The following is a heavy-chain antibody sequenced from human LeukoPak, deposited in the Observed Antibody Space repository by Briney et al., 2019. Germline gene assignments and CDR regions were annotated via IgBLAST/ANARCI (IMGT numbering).Heavy chain of an antibody. D-gene: IGHD4-17*01. CDR3: ARDRSDYGDYGGPNDAFDI. Sequence: SETLSLTCTVSGGSISSYYWSWIRQPPGKGLEWIGYIYYSGSTYYNPSLKSRVTISVDTSKDQFSLKLSSVTAADTAVYYCARDRSDYGDYGGPNDAFDIWGQGTMVTVSS. V-gene: IGHV4-59*12. CDR1: GGSISSYY. CDR2: IYYSGST. J-gene: IGHJ3*02.